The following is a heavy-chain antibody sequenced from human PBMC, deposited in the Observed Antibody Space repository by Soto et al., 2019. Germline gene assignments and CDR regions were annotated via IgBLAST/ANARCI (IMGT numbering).Heavy chain of an antibody. CDR2: ISACNGNT. Sequence: ASVKASCKASGYTFTSRCISWVRQAQGKGLEWMGWISACNGNTNYAQKLQGRVTMTTDTSTSTAYMELRSLRSDDTAVYYCARSAYYYDSSGSLLYWGQGTLVTVSS. CDR3: ARSAYYYDSSGSLLY. D-gene: IGHD3-22*01. J-gene: IGHJ4*02. V-gene: IGHV1-18*01. CDR1: GYTFTSRC.